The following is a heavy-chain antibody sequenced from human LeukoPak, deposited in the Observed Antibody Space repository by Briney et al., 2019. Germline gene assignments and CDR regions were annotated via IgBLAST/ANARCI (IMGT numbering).Heavy chain of an antibody. CDR3: ARGAHYYDSSGLHY. Sequence: SETLSLTCTVPGVSINNYYWSWIRQPPGKGLEWIGEINHSGSTNYNPSLKSRVTISVDTSKNQFSLKLSSVTAADTAVYYCARGAHYYDSSGLHYWGQGTLVTVSS. D-gene: IGHD3-22*01. CDR1: GVSINNYY. CDR2: INHSGST. V-gene: IGHV4-34*01. J-gene: IGHJ4*02.